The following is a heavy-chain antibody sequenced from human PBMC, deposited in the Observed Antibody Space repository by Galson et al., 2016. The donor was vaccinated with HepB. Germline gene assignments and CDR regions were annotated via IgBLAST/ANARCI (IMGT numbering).Heavy chain of an antibody. CDR1: GGSIISNGYY. CDR3: ARRNVAPFDF. J-gene: IGHJ4*02. V-gene: IGHV4-39*01. D-gene: IGHD2-8*01. CDR2: IYYGGTT. Sequence: ETLSLTCTVSGGSIISNGYYWGWVRQPPGKGLEWIGSIYYGGTTYYNPSLKSRVTMSVDTSTNQFSLKLASVTAADTAVYYCARRNVAPFDFWGQGTLVTVSS.